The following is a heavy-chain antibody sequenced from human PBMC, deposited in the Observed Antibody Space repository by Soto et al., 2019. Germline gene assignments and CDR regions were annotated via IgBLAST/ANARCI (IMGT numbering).Heavy chain of an antibody. CDR3: ARQCSSTSCYMGFDY. J-gene: IGHJ4*02. Sequence: GGSLRLSCAASGFTFSSYSMNWVRQAPGKGLEWVSSISSSSSYIYYADSVKGRCTISRDNAKNSLYLQMNSLRAEDTAVYYCARQCSSTSCYMGFDYWGQGTLVTVSS. V-gene: IGHV3-21*01. D-gene: IGHD2-2*02. CDR2: ISSSSSYI. CDR1: GFTFSSYS.